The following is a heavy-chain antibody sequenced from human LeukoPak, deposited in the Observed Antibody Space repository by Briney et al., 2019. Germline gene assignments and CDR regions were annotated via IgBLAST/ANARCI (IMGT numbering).Heavy chain of an antibody. CDR2: INPGGGST. J-gene: IGHJ4*02. CDR1: GYTFTGYY. Sequence: ASVKVSCKASGYTFTGYYMHWVRQAPGQGLEWMGWINPGGGSTSYAQKFQGRVTMTRDMSTCTVYMELSSLRSEDTAVYYCARDNDFDYWGQGTLVIVS. V-gene: IGHV1-46*01. CDR3: ARDNDFDY. D-gene: IGHD2-8*01.